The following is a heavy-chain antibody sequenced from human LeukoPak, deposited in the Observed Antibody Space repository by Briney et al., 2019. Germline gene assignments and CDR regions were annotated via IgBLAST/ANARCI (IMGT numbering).Heavy chain of an antibody. V-gene: IGHV3-23*01. J-gene: IGHJ4*02. CDR2: ISGSGAST. CDR1: GFTFSNYA. CDR3: AKDTLHSIAAAGKGFDY. D-gene: IGHD6-13*01. Sequence: GRSLRLSCAASGFTFSNYAMSWVRQAPGKGLEWVSAISGSGASTNYADSVKGRFTISKENSKNTLSLQMNSLRAEDTAVYYCAKDTLHSIAAAGKGFDYWGQGTLVTVSS.